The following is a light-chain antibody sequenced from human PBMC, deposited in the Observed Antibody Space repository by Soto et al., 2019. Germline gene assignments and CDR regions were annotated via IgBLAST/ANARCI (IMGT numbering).Light chain of an antibody. Sequence: EIVLTQSPGTLSLSPGERATLSCRASQSVSSNYIAWYQQNPGQAPRLLIYGASTRATGIPDRFSGSRSGTDFTLTISRLEPEDSAVYFCQQYGRSPPFAFGQGTKVAI. V-gene: IGKV3-20*01. CDR2: GAS. J-gene: IGKJ2*01. CDR1: QSVSSNY. CDR3: QQYGRSPPFA.